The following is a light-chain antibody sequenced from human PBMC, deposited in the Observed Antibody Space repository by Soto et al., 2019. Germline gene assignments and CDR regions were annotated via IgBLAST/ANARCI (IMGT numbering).Light chain of an antibody. CDR1: QSISMS. J-gene: IGKJ1*01. CDR2: KGS. Sequence: EIQMTQSPFTLSASVGDRVTITCRASQSISMSLAWHQQKPGKAPKPLLYKGSSLESGAPSRFSGSGSGTEFTLTISSLETDDFATYYCQQYRYFPWTFGQGTKVDI. V-gene: IGKV1-5*03. CDR3: QQYRYFPWT.